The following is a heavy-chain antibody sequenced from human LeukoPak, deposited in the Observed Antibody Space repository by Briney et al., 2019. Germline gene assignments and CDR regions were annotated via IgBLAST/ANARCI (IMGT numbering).Heavy chain of an antibody. V-gene: IGHV1-18*01. J-gene: IGHJ4*02. Sequence: GASVKVSCKASGYTFTSYGISWVRQAPGQGLEWMGWISAYNGNTNYAQKLQGRVTMTTDISTSTAYMELRSLRSDDTAVYYCARVYYYDSSGFIADYWGQGTLVTVSS. D-gene: IGHD3-22*01. CDR2: ISAYNGNT. CDR1: GYTFTSYG. CDR3: ARVYYYDSSGFIADY.